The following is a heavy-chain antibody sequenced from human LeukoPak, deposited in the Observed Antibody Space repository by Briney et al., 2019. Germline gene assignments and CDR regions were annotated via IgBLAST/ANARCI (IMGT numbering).Heavy chain of an antibody. CDR2: INSDGSST. CDR3: ARGGEYYDFWSGYYCDY. J-gene: IGHJ4*02. Sequence: GGSLRLSCAASGFTFSSYWMHWVRHAPGKGLLWVSRINSDGSSTSYADSVKGRFTISRDNAKNTLYLQMNSLRAEDTAVYYCARGGEYYDFWSGYYCDYWGQGTLVTVSS. CDR1: GFTFSSYW. D-gene: IGHD3-3*01. V-gene: IGHV3-74*01.